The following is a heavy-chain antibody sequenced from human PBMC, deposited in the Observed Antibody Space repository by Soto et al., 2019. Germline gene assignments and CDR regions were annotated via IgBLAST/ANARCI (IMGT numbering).Heavy chain of an antibody. J-gene: IGHJ3*02. CDR3: ARRRLDAFDI. Sequence: GESLKISCRASGYSFTIYWIGRVRQMPGKGLEWMGMISPGDSETRYSPSFQGQVTISADRSITTAHLQWSSLKASDNAMYYCARRRLDAFDIWGQGTMVTVSS. CDR2: ISPGDSET. CDR1: GYSFTIYW. V-gene: IGHV5-51*01. D-gene: IGHD6-25*01.